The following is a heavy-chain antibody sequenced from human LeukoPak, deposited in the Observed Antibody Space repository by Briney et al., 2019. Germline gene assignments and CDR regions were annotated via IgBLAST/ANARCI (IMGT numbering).Heavy chain of an antibody. CDR1: GYTFTGYY. CDR3: ARDSVYYYDSSGPNNWFDP. Sequence: ASVKLSCKASGYTFTGYYMHWVRQAPGQGLEWMGRINPNSGGTNYAQKFQGRVTMTRDTSISTAYMELSRLRSDDTAVYYCARDSVYYYDSSGPNNWFDPWGQGTLVTVSS. V-gene: IGHV1-2*06. CDR2: INPNSGGT. J-gene: IGHJ5*02. D-gene: IGHD3-22*01.